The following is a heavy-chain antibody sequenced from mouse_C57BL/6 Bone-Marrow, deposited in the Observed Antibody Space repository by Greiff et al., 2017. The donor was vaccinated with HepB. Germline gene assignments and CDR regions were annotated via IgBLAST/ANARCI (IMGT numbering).Heavy chain of an antibody. V-gene: IGHV1-50*01. J-gene: IGHJ2*01. D-gene: IGHD1-1*01. CDR2: IDPSDSYT. CDR3: ARGGPTVVASYYFDY. Sequence: QVQLQQPGAELVKPGASVKLSCKASGYTFTSYWMQWVNQRPGQGLEWIGEIDPSDSYTNYNQKFKGKATLTVDTSSSTAYMQLSSLTSEDSAVYYGARGGPTVVASYYFDYWGQGTTLTVSS. CDR1: GYTFTSYW.